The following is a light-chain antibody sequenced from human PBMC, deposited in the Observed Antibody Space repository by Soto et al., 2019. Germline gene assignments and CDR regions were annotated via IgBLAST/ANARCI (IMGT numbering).Light chain of an antibody. CDR3: QDRSGLIT. J-gene: IGKJ4*01. CDR1: QSISIT. Sequence: EVVLTQSPATLTLSPGERATLSCRASQSISITLAWYQQKPGQAPRLLIYDVSNRATGIPARFSGSGSGTDFTLTISSLEPEDSAVYYCQDRSGLITFGGGTKVDIK. CDR2: DVS. V-gene: IGKV3-11*01.